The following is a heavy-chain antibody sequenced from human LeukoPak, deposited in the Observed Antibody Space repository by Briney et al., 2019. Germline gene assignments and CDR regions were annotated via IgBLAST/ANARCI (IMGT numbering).Heavy chain of an antibody. D-gene: IGHD1-26*01. V-gene: IGHV4-59*01. Sequence: SETLSLTRTVSGGSINSYYWSWIRQPPGKGLEWIGYIYYSGSTNYNPSLKSRVTISVNTSKNQFSLKLTSVTAADTAVYYCARNADRDVLGYFDYWGQGTLVTVSS. CDR1: GGSINSYY. CDR3: ARNADRDVLGYFDY. J-gene: IGHJ4*02. CDR2: IYYSGST.